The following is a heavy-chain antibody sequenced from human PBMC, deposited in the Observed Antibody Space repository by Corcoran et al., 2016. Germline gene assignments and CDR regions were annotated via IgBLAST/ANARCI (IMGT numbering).Heavy chain of an antibody. D-gene: IGHD6-13*01. Sequence: EVQLVESGGGLVPPGGSLRLSCSASGFTFSSYSMNWVRQAPGKGLEWVSYISSSSSTIYYADSVKGRFTISRDNAKNSLYLQMNSLRAEDTAGYYCARDFWEYSSRPGGGFDPWGQGTMVTVSS. J-gene: IGHJ5*02. CDR1: GFTFSSYS. CDR3: ARDFWEYSSRPGGGFDP. CDR2: ISSSSSTI. V-gene: IGHV3-48*04.